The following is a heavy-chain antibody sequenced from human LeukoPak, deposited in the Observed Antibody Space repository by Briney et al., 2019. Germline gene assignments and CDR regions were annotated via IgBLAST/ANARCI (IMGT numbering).Heavy chain of an antibody. CDR1: GFTFSSYP. J-gene: IGHJ4*02. D-gene: IGHD1-1*01. CDR3: ARDLWAGNDY. CDR2: INPTGSGK. V-gene: IGHV3-7*03. Sequence: GGSLRLSCAVSGFTFSSYPMSWVRQAPGKRLEYVANINPTGSGKFYVDSVRGCFTIYRDNTRDSLYLQMNSLRAEDTAVYYCARDLWAGNDYWGRGTLVTVSS.